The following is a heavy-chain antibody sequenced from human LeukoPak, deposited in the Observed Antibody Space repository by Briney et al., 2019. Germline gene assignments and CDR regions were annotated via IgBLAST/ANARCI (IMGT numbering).Heavy chain of an antibody. V-gene: IGHV3-48*03. D-gene: IGHD3-3*01. Sequence: GGSLRLSCAASGFTFSSYEMNWVRQAPGKGLEWVSYISSSGSTIYYADSVKGRLTISRDNAKNSLYLQMNSLRAEDTAVYYCARQRFLEWPWGQGTLVTVSS. CDR1: GFTFSSYE. J-gene: IGHJ5*02. CDR3: ARQRFLEWP. CDR2: ISSSGSTI.